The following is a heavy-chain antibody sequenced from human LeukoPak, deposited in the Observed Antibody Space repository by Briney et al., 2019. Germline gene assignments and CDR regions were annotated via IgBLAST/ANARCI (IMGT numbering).Heavy chain of an antibody. Sequence: TLSLTCTVSGGSISSGGYYWSWIRQPPGKGLEWIGYIYHSGSTYYNPSLKSRVTISVDRSKNQFSLKLSSVTAADTAVYYCARALRDYSNYEDGAFDIWGQGTMVTVSS. CDR2: IYHSGST. J-gene: IGHJ3*02. CDR1: GGSISSGGYY. D-gene: IGHD4-11*01. CDR3: ARALRDYSNYEDGAFDI. V-gene: IGHV4-30-2*01.